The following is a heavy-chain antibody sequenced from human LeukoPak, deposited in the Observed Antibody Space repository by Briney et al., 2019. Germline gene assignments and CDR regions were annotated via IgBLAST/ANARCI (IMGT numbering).Heavy chain of an antibody. J-gene: IGHJ4*02. CDR2: IYSGGST. CDR1: GFTVSSNY. CDR3: ARETNNGDIDY. Sequence: GGSLRLSCAASGFTVSSNYMSWVHQAPGKGLEWVSVIYSGGSTYYADSVKGRFTISRDNSKNTLYLQMNSLRAEDTAVYYCARETNNGDIDYWGQGTLVTVSS. V-gene: IGHV3-66*02. D-gene: IGHD4-17*01.